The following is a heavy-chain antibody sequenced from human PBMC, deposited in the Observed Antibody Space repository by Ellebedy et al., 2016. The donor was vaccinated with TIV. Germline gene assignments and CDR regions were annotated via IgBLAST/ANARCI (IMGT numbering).Heavy chain of an antibody. V-gene: IGHV3-23*01. CDR2: ISGSAGKT. J-gene: IGHJ4*02. CDR3: AKREMIRDTTGAPAPLFDL. Sequence: GESLKISCAASGFTFSSCAMSWVRQAPGKGLEWVSSISGSAGKTYYADSVKGRFTISRDNSKNTLYLQMNSLRAEDTAVYFCAKREMIRDTTGAPAPLFDLWGQGTLVTVSS. D-gene: IGHD1-26*01. CDR1: GFTFSSCA.